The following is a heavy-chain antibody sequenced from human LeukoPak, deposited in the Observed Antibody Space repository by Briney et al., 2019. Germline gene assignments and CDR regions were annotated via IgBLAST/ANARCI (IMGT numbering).Heavy chain of an antibody. D-gene: IGHD6-13*01. CDR2: ISAYNGNT. V-gene: IGHV1-18*01. J-gene: IGHJ3*02. Sequence: ASVKVSCKASGYTFTSYGISWVRQAPGQGLEWMGWISAYNGNTNYAQTFQGRVTMTRDTSISTAYMEPSRLRSDDTAVYYCARSSSSWYNAFDIWGQGTMVTVSS. CDR1: GYTFTSYG. CDR3: ARSSSSWYNAFDI.